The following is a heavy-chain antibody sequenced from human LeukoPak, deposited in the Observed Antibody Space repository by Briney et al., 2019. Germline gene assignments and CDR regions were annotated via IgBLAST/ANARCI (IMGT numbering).Heavy chain of an antibody. V-gene: IGHV3-23*01. CDR1: GFSFSSYG. D-gene: IGHD2/OR15-2a*01. J-gene: IGHJ4*02. CDR2: ISGGGGST. CDR3: ASLSEGY. Sequence: GSLRLSCAASGFSFSSYGMTWVRQAPGKGLEWVSSISGGGGSTNSADSVRGRFTISRDNSKNTLYLQMNRLRAEDTAVYYCASLSEGYWGQGTPVTVSS.